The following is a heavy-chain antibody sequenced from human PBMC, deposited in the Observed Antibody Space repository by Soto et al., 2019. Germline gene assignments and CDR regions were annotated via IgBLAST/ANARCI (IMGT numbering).Heavy chain of an antibody. V-gene: IGHV4-30-2*01. D-gene: IGHD3-9*01. Sequence: SETLSLTCAVSGGSISSGGYSWSWIRQPPGKGLGWIGYIYHSGSTNYNPSLKSRVTISVDTSKNQFSLKLSSVTAADTAVYYCARASTRYDILTGYWAFDIWGQGTMVTVSS. CDR3: ARASTRYDILTGYWAFDI. CDR1: GGSISSGGYS. J-gene: IGHJ3*02. CDR2: IYHSGST.